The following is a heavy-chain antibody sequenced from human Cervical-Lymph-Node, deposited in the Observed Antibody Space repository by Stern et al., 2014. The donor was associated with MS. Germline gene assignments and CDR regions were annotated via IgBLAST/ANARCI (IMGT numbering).Heavy chain of an antibody. CDR2: TDLDGDE. J-gene: IGHJ4*02. V-gene: IGHV2-70*04. Sequence: QITLKESGPALLRPTQTLTLTCTFSGFSLNTNKMRVNWIRQPPGKGLEWLARTDLDGDEFYITSLRTRLAVSKDPSNNQVVLTMTNRDPVDTATYFCARMTPKSGATNFDYWGPGILVTVSS. D-gene: IGHD1-26*01. CDR3: ARMTPKSGATNFDY. CDR1: GFSLNTNKMR.